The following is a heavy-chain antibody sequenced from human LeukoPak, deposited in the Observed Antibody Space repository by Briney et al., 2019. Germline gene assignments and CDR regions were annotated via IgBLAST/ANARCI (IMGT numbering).Heavy chain of an antibody. CDR1: GGSISSGSYY. CDR2: IYTSGST. V-gene: IGHV4-61*02. Sequence: SETLSLTCTVSGGSISSGSYYWSWIRQPAGKGLEWIGRIYTSGSTNYNPSLKSRVTISVDTSKNQFSLKLSSATAADTAVYYCARDPSYSGSYSYYFDYWGQGTLVTVSS. D-gene: IGHD1-26*01. J-gene: IGHJ4*02. CDR3: ARDPSYSGSYSYYFDY.